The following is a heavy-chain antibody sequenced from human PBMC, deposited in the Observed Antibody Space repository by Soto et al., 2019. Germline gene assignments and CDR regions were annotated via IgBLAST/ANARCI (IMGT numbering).Heavy chain of an antibody. V-gene: IGHV3-7*05. CDR2: IKQDGSEK. CDR1: GFTFSSYW. Sequence: EVQLVESGGGLVQPGGSLRLSCAASGFTFSSYWMSWVRQAPGKGLEWVANIKQDGSEKYYVDSVKGRFTISRDNAKNSLYLQMNRLRAEDTAVYYCARDQYSSSWTGYGMDVWGQGTTVTVSS. J-gene: IGHJ6*02. D-gene: IGHD6-13*01. CDR3: ARDQYSSSWTGYGMDV.